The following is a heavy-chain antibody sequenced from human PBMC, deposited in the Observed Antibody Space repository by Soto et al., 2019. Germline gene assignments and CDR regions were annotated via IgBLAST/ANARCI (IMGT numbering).Heavy chain of an antibody. Sequence: QVQLVQSGAEVKKPGASVRVSCKASGYTFTSYYIHWVRQDPGQGLEWMAIVNPTGGSTNYAQKFQGRINVNFDTSTSTVFMELNSLRYEDTAVYYCARHLAAGDSWGQGTLVTVSS. CDR1: GYTFTSYY. CDR3: ARHLAAGDS. J-gene: IGHJ4*02. CDR2: VNPTGGST. V-gene: IGHV1-46*03. D-gene: IGHD6-25*01.